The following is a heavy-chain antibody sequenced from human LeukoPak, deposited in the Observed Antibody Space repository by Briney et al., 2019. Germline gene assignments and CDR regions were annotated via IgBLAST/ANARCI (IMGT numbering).Heavy chain of an antibody. J-gene: IGHJ4*02. CDR1: GFTFSSYA. Sequence: GGSLRLSCAASGFTFSSYAMSWVRQTPGKGLEWVSAISGSGGSTYYADSVKGRFTISRDNSKNTLFLQMNSLRAEDTAVYYCAKDQGDDIDDYWGQGTLVTVSS. CDR3: AKDQGDDIDDY. D-gene: IGHD2-15*01. V-gene: IGHV3-23*01. CDR2: ISGSGGST.